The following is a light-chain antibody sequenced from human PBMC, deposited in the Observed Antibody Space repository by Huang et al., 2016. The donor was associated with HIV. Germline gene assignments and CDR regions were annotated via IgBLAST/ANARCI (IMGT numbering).Light chain of an antibody. CDR1: PTVSSY. CDR2: DAS. V-gene: IGKV3-11*01. Sequence: EIVLTQSPATLSLSPGERATLSCRASPTVSSYLAWYQKKPGQAPRLLIDDASNRATGIPARFSGSGSGTDFTLTISSLEPEDFAVYYCQLRSTWPGDTFGGGTKVEIK. CDR3: QLRSTWPGDT. J-gene: IGKJ4*01.